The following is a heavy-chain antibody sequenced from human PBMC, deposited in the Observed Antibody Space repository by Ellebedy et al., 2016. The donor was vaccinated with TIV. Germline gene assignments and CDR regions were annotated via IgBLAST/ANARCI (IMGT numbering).Heavy chain of an antibody. CDR3: ATTGYCSGGRCYFDANFGY. CDR2: FDPEDGET. V-gene: IGHV1-24*01. D-gene: IGHD2-15*01. CDR1: GYTLTELS. J-gene: IGHJ4*02. Sequence: ASVKVSCKVSGYTLTELSMHWVRQAPGKGLEGMGGFDPEDGETIYAQKFQGRVTMTEDTSTDTAYMELSSLRSEETAVYYCATTGYCSGGRCYFDANFGYWGQGTLVTVSS.